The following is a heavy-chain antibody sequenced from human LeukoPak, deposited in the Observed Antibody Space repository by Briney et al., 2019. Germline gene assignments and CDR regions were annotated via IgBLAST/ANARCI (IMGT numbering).Heavy chain of an antibody. CDR1: GFTFSSYS. J-gene: IGHJ5*02. V-gene: IGHV3-21*01. Sequence: GGSLRLSCAASGFTFSSYSMNWVRQAPGKGLEWVSSISSSSSYIYYADSVKGRFTISRDNAKNSLYLQMNSLRAEDTAVYYCAREGSSNWFDPWGQGTLVTVSS. CDR3: AREGSSNWFDP. CDR2: ISSSSSYI. D-gene: IGHD2-2*01.